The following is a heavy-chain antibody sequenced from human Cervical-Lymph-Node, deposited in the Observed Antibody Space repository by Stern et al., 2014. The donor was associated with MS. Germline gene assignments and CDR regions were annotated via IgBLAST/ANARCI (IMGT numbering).Heavy chain of an antibody. Sequence: EVQLVESGAEVKKPGESLKISCEASGYLFDDYWIGWVRQMSGRGLELVAIIFPRDSNTRYSPSVQGQVTISADKSISTAYLQWRSRKAWDTAMYYWARSPATPSGYDRFDYWGQGALVTVSS. CDR3: ARSPATPSGYDRFDY. D-gene: IGHD5-12*01. V-gene: IGHV5-51*03. CDR1: GYLFDDYW. CDR2: IFPRDSNT. J-gene: IGHJ4*02.